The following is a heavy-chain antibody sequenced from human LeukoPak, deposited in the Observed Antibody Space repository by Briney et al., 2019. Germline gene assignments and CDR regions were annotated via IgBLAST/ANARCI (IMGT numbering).Heavy chain of an antibody. CDR1: GGSISSNY. D-gene: IGHD3-22*01. CDR3: ARFGDSRGYSDY. V-gene: IGHV4-59*08. Sequence: SETLSLTFTVSGGSISSNYWSWFRRPPGKGLEWIGYIYYSGSTNYNPSLKSRVTISVDTSKTQFSLKLSSVTAADTAVYYCARFGDSRGYSDYWGQGTLVTVSS. CDR2: IYYSGST. J-gene: IGHJ4*02.